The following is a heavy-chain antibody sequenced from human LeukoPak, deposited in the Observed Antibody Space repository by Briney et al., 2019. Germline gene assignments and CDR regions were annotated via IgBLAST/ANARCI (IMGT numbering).Heavy chain of an antibody. CDR2: ISSSSSYI. CDR3: ARDTAGYGGKGNAFDI. Sequence: PGGSLRLSCAASGFTFSSYSMNWVRQALGKGLEWVSSISSSSSYIYYADSVKGRFTISRDNAKNSLYLQMNSLRAEDTAVYYCARDTAGYGGKGNAFDIWGQGTMVTVSS. CDR1: GFTFSSYS. V-gene: IGHV3-21*01. J-gene: IGHJ3*02. D-gene: IGHD4-23*01.